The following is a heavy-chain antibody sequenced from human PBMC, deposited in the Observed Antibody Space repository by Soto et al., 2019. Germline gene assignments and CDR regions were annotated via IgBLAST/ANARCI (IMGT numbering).Heavy chain of an antibody. V-gene: IGHV1-18*01. J-gene: IGHJ4*02. CDR3: ARDSRTVAARPIGDY. CDR1: GYTFTSYG. D-gene: IGHD6-6*01. CDR2: ISAYNGNT. Sequence: ASVKVSCKASGYTFTSYGISWVRQAPGQGLEWMGWISAYNGNTNYAQMLQGRVTMTTDTSTSTAYMELRSLRSDDTAVYYCARDSRTVAARPIGDYWGQGTLVTVSS.